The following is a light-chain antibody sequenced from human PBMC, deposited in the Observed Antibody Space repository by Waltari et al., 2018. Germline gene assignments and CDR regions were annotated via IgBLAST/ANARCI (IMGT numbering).Light chain of an antibody. CDR1: QSITDN. CDR3: QQYNKWPPLT. J-gene: IGKJ4*01. V-gene: IGKV3-15*01. CDR2: GAY. Sequence: EIVLTQSPATLSVSPGERVTLSCRASQSITDNLAWYQQKPGQAPRLLIYGAYTRATGIPDMFRGSGSGTEFALTISSLQSEDAAVYYCQQYNKWPPLTFGGGTKVEI.